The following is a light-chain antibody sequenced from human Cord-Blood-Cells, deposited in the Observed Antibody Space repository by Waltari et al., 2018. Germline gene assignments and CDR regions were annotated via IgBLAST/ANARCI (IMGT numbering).Light chain of an antibody. CDR2: GAS. J-gene: IGKJ4*02. CDR3: QQYGSSPPLT. CDR1: QSVSSSY. Sequence: EIVLTQSPGTLSLSPGERATLTGRASQSVSSSYLAWYQQKPGQAPRPLIYGASRRATGIPDRFSGSGSATDFTLTISRLELEDFAVYYCQQYGSSPPLTFGGGTKVEIK. V-gene: IGKV3-20*01.